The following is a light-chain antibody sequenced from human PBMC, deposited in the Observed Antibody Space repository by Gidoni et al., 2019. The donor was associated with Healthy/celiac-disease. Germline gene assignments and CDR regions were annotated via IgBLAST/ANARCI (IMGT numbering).Light chain of an antibody. CDR2: GKN. CDR3: NSRDSSGNHPGIWV. V-gene: IGLV3-19*01. J-gene: IGLJ3*02. Sequence: SSELTQDPAVSVALGQTVRLTCQGDSLRSYYASWYQQKPGQAPVLVIYGKNNRPSGIPDRFSGSSSGNTASLTITGAQAEDEADYYCNSRDSSGNHPGIWVFGGGTKLTVL. CDR1: SLRSYY.